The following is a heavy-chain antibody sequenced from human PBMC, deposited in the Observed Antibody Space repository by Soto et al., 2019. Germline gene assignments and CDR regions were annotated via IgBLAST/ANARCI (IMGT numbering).Heavy chain of an antibody. CDR2: IFHSGST. Sequence: SETLSLTCSVSGDSTNSYYWSWIRQPPGKGLEWIGYIFHSGSTNYNPSLRSRVTISIDTSKNQFSLKLSSVAAADTAVYYCARSISGDPWFDPWGQGTLVTVSS. D-gene: IGHD3-3*02. CDR3: ARSISGDPWFDP. CDR1: GDSTNSYY. J-gene: IGHJ5*02. V-gene: IGHV4-59*01.